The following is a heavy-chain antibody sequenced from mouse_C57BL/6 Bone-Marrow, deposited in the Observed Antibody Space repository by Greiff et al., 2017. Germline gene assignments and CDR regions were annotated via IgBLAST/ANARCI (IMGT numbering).Heavy chain of an antibody. CDR3: ARLLGRDY. CDR1: GYAFSSSW. Sequence: VQLQQSGPELVKPGASVKISCKASGYAFSSSWMNWVKQRPGKGLEWIGRIYPGDGDTNYNGKFKGKATLTADKSSSTAYMQLSSLTSEDSAVYFCARLLGRDYWGQGTTLTVSS. V-gene: IGHV1-82*01. J-gene: IGHJ2*01. D-gene: IGHD4-1*01. CDR2: IYPGDGDT.